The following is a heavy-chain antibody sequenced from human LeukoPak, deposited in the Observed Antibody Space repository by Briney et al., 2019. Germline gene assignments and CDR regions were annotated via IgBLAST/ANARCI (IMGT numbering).Heavy chain of an antibody. V-gene: IGHV3-48*03. D-gene: IGHD6-25*01. J-gene: IGHJ6*03. CDR3: ARAPRYSSGWGGYYYYYMDV. CDR1: GVIFSNYS. Sequence: GGSLRLSCVDSGVIFSNYSMNWVRQAPGKGLEWVSYISSSGSTIYYADSVKGRFTISRDNAKNSLYLQMNSLRAEDTAVYYCARAPRYSSGWGGYYYYYMDVWGKGTTVTISS. CDR2: ISSSGSTI.